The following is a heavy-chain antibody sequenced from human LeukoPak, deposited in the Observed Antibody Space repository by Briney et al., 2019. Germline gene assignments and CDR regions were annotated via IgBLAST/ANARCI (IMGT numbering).Heavy chain of an antibody. J-gene: IGHJ4*02. V-gene: IGHV5-51*01. CDR1: GYSFTSCW. Sequence: GESPKISCKGSGYSFTSCWIGWVRQMPGKGLEWMGIIYPGDSDTRYSPSFQGQVTMSADKSISTAYLQWSSLKASDTAMYYCARNPSGYHFDYWGQGTLVTVSS. D-gene: IGHD6-13*01. CDR3: ARNPSGYHFDY. CDR2: IYPGDSDT.